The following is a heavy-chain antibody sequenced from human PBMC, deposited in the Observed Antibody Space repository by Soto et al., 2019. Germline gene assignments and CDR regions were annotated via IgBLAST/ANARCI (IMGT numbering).Heavy chain of an antibody. V-gene: IGHV3-7*01. J-gene: IGHJ4*02. Sequence: EAQLVESGGDLVQPGGSLRLSCAASGFTFPNYWMSWVRQAAGKGLEWVVNIKPDGSDKYYVDSVRGRFTIPRDNSKSTLYLQVDSLRPEDAAVYYCARDPKTSGGQHWAFNYFDSWGQGTLVTVSS. CDR2: IKPDGSDK. D-gene: IGHD7-27*01. CDR1: GFTFPNYW. CDR3: ARDPKTSGGQHWAFNYFDS.